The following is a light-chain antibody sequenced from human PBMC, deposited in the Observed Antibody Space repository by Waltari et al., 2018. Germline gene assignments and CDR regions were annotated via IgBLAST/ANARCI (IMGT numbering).Light chain of an antibody. J-gene: IGKJ1*01. CDR1: QSISKY. CDR3: QHYESLPVT. CDR2: HAS. V-gene: IGKV3-20*01. Sequence: EIVLTQSPGTLSLSPGERATLSCRASQSISKYLAWYQQKPGQAPRLLIYHASSRAAGIPDRFSGSGPGTDFSLTISRLEPEDFAVYYCQHYESLPVTFGQGTKVEIK.